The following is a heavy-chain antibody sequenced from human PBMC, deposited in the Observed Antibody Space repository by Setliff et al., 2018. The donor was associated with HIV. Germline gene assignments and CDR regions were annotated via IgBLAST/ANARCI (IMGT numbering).Heavy chain of an antibody. D-gene: IGHD2-15*01. J-gene: IGHJ6*02. CDR2: IRYDGSQK. V-gene: IGHV3-30*02. Sequence: PGESLKISCAASVFTFNNYGMNWVRQAPGKGLEWVAFIRYDGSQKYYVDSVKGRFTISRDNSKNTLYLQMNSLRVEDTAVYYCAKDVCSGAYCYAYYYYGMDVWGQGTMVTVS. CDR1: VFTFNNYG. CDR3: AKDVCSGAYCYAYYYYGMDV.